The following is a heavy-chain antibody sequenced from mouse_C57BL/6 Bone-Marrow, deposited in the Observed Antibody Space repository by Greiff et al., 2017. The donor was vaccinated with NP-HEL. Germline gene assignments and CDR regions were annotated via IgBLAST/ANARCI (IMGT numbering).Heavy chain of an antibody. V-gene: IGHV1-18*01. Sequence: VQLQQSGPELVKPGASVKIPCKASGYTFTDYNMDWVKQSHGKSLEWIGDINPNNGGTIYNQKFKGKATLTVDKSSSTAYMELRSLTSEDTAVYYCARPIYYDYPHWYFDVWGTGTTVTVSS. D-gene: IGHD2-4*01. CDR1: GYTFTDYN. CDR2: INPNNGGT. J-gene: IGHJ1*03. CDR3: ARPIYYDYPHWYFDV.